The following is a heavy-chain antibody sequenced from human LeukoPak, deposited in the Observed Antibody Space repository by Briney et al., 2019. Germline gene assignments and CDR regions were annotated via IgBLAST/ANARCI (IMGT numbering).Heavy chain of an antibody. Sequence: ASVKVSCKASGYTFTDYYMHWVRQAPGQGLEWMGWINPNSGGPNYAQRFQGRVTMTRDTSISTAYMELSRLRSDDTAVYYCARVHCGGDCYSLDYWGQGTLVTVSS. D-gene: IGHD2-21*01. CDR3: ARVHCGGDCYSLDY. V-gene: IGHV1-2*02. CDR1: GYTFTDYY. J-gene: IGHJ4*02. CDR2: INPNSGGP.